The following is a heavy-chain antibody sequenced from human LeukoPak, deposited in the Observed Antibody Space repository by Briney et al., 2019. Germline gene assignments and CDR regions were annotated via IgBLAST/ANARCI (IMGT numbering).Heavy chain of an antibody. V-gene: IGHV1-69*13. CDR1: GGTFSSYA. J-gene: IGHJ6*04. CDR2: IIPIFGTA. Sequence: ASVKVSCKASGGTFSSYAISWVRQAPGQGLEWVGGIIPIFGTANYAQKFQGRVTITADESTSTAYMELSSLRSEDTAVYYCARVVVPAAMDYGMDVWGKGTTVTVSS. D-gene: IGHD2-2*01. CDR3: ARVVVPAAMDYGMDV.